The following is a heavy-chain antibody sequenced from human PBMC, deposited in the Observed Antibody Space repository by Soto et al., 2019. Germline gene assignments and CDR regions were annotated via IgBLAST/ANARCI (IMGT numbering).Heavy chain of an antibody. CDR2: ISSTSSYI. J-gene: IGHJ6*04. CDR3: ARGQLLDPPPKGMDV. Sequence: PGGFLRLSCAASGFTFSSYWMHWVRQAPGKGLEWVSSISSTSSYIYYADSVKGRFTISRDNAKNSLYLQMNSLRAEDTAVYYCARGQLLDPPPKGMDVWGKGTTVTVSS. V-gene: IGHV3-21*01. CDR1: GFTFSSYW. D-gene: IGHD2-2*02.